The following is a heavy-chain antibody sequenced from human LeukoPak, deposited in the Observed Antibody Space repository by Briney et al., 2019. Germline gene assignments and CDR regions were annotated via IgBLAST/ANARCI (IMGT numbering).Heavy chain of an antibody. CDR3: AKVLSGAGLYYYYMDV. D-gene: IGHD6-25*01. Sequence: PGGSLRLSXAASGFTFSSYAMSWVCQAPGKGLEWVSGISGSGGSTYYADSVKGRFTISRDNSKNTLYLQMNSLRAEDTAVYYCAKVLSGAGLYYYYMDVWGKGTTVTVSS. CDR2: ISGSGGST. CDR1: GFTFSSYA. V-gene: IGHV3-23*01. J-gene: IGHJ6*03.